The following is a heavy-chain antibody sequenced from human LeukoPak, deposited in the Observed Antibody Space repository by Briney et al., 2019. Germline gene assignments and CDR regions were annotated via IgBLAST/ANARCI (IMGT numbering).Heavy chain of an antibody. CDR1: GFTFSNAW. CDR2: IKSKTDGGTT. J-gene: IGHJ4*02. D-gene: IGHD1-26*01. Sequence: GGSLRLSCAASGFTFSNAWMSWVRQAPGKGLEWVGRIKSKTDGGTTDYAAPVKGRFTISRDNAKNSLYLQMNSLRAEDTAVYYCARGWDGYWGQGTLVTVSS. V-gene: IGHV3-15*01. CDR3: ARGWDGY.